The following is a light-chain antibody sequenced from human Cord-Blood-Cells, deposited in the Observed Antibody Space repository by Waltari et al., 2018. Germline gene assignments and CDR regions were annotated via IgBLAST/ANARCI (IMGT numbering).Light chain of an antibody. Sequence: QSVLTQPPSVSGAPGQRVTISCTGSSSNTGAGYDVHLYQQLPGTAPKLLIYGNSNRPSGVPDRFSGSKSGTSASLAITGLQAEDEADYYCQSYDSSLSGVVFGGGTKLTVL. CDR1: SSNTGAGYD. J-gene: IGLJ2*01. CDR3: QSYDSSLSGVV. V-gene: IGLV1-40*01. CDR2: GNS.